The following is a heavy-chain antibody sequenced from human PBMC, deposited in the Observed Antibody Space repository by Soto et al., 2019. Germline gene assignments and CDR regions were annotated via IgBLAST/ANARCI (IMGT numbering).Heavy chain of an antibody. Sequence: QVQVVESGGGVVQPGRSLRLSCAASGFSFNSYGMHWVRQAPGKGLEWVAIISYDGRNKYYADSVKGRFTISRDSPRNTLYLEMNRLRAEDTAVYYCAKGGSSSARYFDGWGQGALVNVSS. V-gene: IGHV3-30*18. J-gene: IGHJ4*02. CDR3: AKGGSSSARYFDG. D-gene: IGHD6-6*01. CDR1: GFSFNSYG. CDR2: ISYDGRNK.